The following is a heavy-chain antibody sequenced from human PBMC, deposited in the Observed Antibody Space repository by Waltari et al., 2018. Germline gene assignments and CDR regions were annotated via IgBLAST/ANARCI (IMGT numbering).Heavy chain of an antibody. CDR1: GVTFSSYA. Sequence: QVQLVQSGAEVKKPGSSVKVSCKASGVTFSSYAISWVRQAPRQGLEWMGGIIPSFGTANYAQKVQGRVTITADESTSTAYMELSSLRSEDTAVYYCARDMGYYGSGSYLFDYWGQGTLVTVSS. J-gene: IGHJ4*02. CDR3: ARDMGYYGSGSYLFDY. D-gene: IGHD3-10*01. V-gene: IGHV1-69*01. CDR2: IIPSFGTA.